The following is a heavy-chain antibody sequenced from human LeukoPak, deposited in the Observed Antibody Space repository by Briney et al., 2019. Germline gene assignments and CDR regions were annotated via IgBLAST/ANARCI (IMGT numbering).Heavy chain of an antibody. CDR1: GGSISSSSYY. D-gene: IGHD6-13*01. CDR2: IYYSGST. CDR3: ARGVGGIATAGLGNWFDP. V-gene: IGHV4-61*05. J-gene: IGHJ5*02. Sequence: SETLSLTCTVSGGSISSSSYYWGWIRQPPGKGLEWIGYIYYSGSTNYNPSLKSRVTISVDTSKNQFSLKLSSVTAADTAVYYCARGVGGIATAGLGNWFDPWGQGTLVTVSS.